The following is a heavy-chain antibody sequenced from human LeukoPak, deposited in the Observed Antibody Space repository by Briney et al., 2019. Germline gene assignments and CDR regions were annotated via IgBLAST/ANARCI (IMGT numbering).Heavy chain of an antibody. CDR2: INWNGGST. CDR1: GFTFDHYG. J-gene: IGHJ4*02. CDR3: ARDIAAAGPYYFDY. D-gene: IGHD6-13*01. V-gene: IGHV3-20*04. Sequence: GGSLRLSCAASGFTFDHYGMNWVRQAPGKGLEWVSGINWNGGSTAYADSVKGRFTISRDNAKNSLYLQMSSLRAEDTAFYYCARDIAAAGPYYFDYWGQGTLVTVSS.